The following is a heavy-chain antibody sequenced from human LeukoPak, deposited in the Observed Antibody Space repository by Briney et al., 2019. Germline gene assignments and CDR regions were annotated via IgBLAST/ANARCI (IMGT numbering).Heavy chain of an antibody. CDR3: AKWGNDYSQFDS. CDR2: VSGSGDNT. CDR1: GFTFSSYA. V-gene: IGHV3-23*01. Sequence: GGSLRLSCAASGFTFSSYAMSWVRQAPGKGLEWVSVVSGSGDNTNYADSVKGRFTISRDNSKNTLFLQMNSLRTEDTAVYFCAKWGNDYSQFDSWGQGTLVTVS. J-gene: IGHJ4*02. D-gene: IGHD4-11*01.